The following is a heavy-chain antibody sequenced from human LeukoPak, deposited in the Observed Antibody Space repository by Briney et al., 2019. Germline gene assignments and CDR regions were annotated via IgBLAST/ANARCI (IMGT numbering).Heavy chain of an antibody. D-gene: IGHD3-22*01. Sequence: KPGGSLRLSCTVSEFSFISYSMNWVRQAPGKGLEWVASINRGATYIYYADSMKGRFTISRDDAKSSLYLQMNSLRAEDTAVYYCVRLRRHSDSRGYYYDYVYWGQGILVTVSS. CDR1: EFSFISYS. CDR3: VRLRRHSDSRGYYYDYVY. V-gene: IGHV3-21*01. CDR2: INRGATYI. J-gene: IGHJ4*02.